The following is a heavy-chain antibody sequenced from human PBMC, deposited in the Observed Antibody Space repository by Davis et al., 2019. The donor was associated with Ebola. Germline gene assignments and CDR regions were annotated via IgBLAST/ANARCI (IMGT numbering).Heavy chain of an antibody. CDR3: ARDQGGNSVLMVYAGQFDY. CDR2: ISSSSSYI. Sequence: PGGSLRLSCAASGFTFSSYSMNWVRQAPGKGLEWVSSISSSSSYIYYADSVKGRFTISRDNAKNSLYLQMNSLRAEDTAVYYCARDQGGNSVLMVYAGQFDYWGQGTLVTVSS. CDR1: GFTFSSYS. D-gene: IGHD2-8*01. J-gene: IGHJ4*02. V-gene: IGHV3-21*01.